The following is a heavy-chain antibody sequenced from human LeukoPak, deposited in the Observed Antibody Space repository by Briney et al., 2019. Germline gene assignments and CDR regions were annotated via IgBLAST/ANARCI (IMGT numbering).Heavy chain of an antibody. Sequence: SETLSLTCTVSGYSISSGYYWGWIRQPPGKGLEWIGSIYHSGSTNYNPSLKSRVTISVDTSKNQFSLKLSSVTAADTAVYYCARGLPGRMPWGQGTLVTVSS. CDR3: ARGLPGRMP. V-gene: IGHV4-38-2*02. J-gene: IGHJ5*02. D-gene: IGHD2-8*01. CDR1: GYSISSGYY. CDR2: IYHSGST.